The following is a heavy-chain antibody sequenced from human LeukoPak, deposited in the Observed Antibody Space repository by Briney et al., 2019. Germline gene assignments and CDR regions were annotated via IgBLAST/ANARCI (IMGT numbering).Heavy chain of an antibody. V-gene: IGHV4-39*01. CDR1: GGSLNSNSYS. J-gene: IGHJ3*02. CDR2: ISHMGIA. Sequence: SETLSLTCSVSGGSLNSNSYSWDWIRQPPGKGLEWIGTISHMGIANYNPSLKSRVSLSVDTSKKQFSVRLNPVTAADTATYYCARRESRGPWPGPFDIWGQGTMVIVSS. D-gene: IGHD3-10*01. CDR3: ARRESRGPWPGPFDI.